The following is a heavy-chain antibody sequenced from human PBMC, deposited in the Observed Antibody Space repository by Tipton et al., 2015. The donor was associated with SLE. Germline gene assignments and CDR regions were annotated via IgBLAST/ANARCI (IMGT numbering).Heavy chain of an antibody. J-gene: IGHJ4*02. V-gene: IGHV4-34*01. CDR1: GGSFSGYY. D-gene: IGHD3-3*01. CDR3: AGVYYDFWIGYYD. CDR2: INHSGST. Sequence: TLSLTCAVYGGSFSGYYWSWIRQPPGKGLEWIGEINHSGSTNYNPSLKSRVTISIDKSKNQFSLNMNSVTAADTAVYYCAGVYYDFWIGYYDWGQGTLVTVSS.